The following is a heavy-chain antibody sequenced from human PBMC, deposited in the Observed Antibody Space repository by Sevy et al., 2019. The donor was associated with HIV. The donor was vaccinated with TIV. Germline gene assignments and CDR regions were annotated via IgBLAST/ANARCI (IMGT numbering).Heavy chain of an antibody. V-gene: IGHV1-18*04. Sequence: ASVKVSCKASGYTFTSFGISWVRQAPGQGPEWMAGISAYNGHTNYAQKFQGRVTMTQDISTSTVYMELRSLRSDDTAIYYCTRDLGSSPASFFDYWGQGTLVTVSS. J-gene: IGHJ4*02. D-gene: IGHD6-19*01. CDR1: GYTFTSFG. CDR3: TRDLGSSPASFFDY. CDR2: ISAYNGHT.